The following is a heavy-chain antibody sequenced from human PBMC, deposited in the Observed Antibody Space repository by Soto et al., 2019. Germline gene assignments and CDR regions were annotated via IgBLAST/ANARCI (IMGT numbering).Heavy chain of an antibody. CDR2: INHSGST. CDR3: ARAYSSSSPGMDV. Sequence: SETLSLTCAVYGGSFSGYYWSWIRQPPGKGLEWIGEINHSGSTNYNPSLKSRVTISVDTSKNKLSLKLSSVTAAETAVYYCARAYSSSSPGMDVWGQGTTVT. D-gene: IGHD6-6*01. J-gene: IGHJ6*01. V-gene: IGHV4-34*01. CDR1: GGSFSGYY.